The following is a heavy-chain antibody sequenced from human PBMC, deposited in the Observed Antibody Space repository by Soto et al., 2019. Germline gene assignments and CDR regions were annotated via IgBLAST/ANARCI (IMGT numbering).Heavy chain of an antibody. Sequence: SETLSLTCAVSGGSISSSNWWGWVRPPPGKGLEWIGEIYHSASTNYNQSLKSRVTISVDKSKNQFYLQLSSVNAADTAVYYCARFFINGAYSNYVNGMDVWGQGTTVT. J-gene: IGHJ6*02. CDR1: GGSISSSNW. CDR2: IYHSAST. D-gene: IGHD4-4*01. CDR3: ARFFINGAYSNYVNGMDV. V-gene: IGHV4-4*02.